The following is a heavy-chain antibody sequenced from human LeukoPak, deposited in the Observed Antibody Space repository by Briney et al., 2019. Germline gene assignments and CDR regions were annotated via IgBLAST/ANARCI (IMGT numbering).Heavy chain of an antibody. V-gene: IGHV3-74*01. CDR2: INSDGSST. Sequence: HPGGSLRLSCAASGFTFSSYWMHWVRQAPGKGLVWVSRINSDGSSTSYADSVKGRFTISRDNAKNTLYLQMNSLRAEDTAVYYCASIEDQSIVATIVRDYWGQGTLVTVSS. J-gene: IGHJ4*02. CDR1: GFTFSSYW. D-gene: IGHD5-12*01. CDR3: ASIEDQSIVATIVRDY.